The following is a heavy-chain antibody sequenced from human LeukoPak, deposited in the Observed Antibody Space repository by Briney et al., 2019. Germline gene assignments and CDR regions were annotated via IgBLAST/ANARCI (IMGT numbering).Heavy chain of an antibody. J-gene: IGHJ5*02. CDR3: ARDIGTSCYLP. V-gene: IGHV4-61*02. CDR2: IYTSGST. Sequence: PSQTLSLTCTVSGGSISSGSYYWSWIRQPAGKGLEWTGRIYTSGSTNYNPSLKSRVTISVDTSKNQFSLKLSSVTAADTAVYYCARDIGTSCYLPWGQGTLVTVSS. CDR1: GGSISSGSYY. D-gene: IGHD2-2*01.